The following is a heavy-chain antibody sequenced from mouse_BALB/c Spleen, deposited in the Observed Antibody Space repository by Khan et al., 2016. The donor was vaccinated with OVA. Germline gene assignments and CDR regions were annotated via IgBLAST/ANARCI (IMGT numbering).Heavy chain of an antibody. V-gene: IGHV1S132*01. CDR2: IYPGTDNS. CDR3: EKGEGLYHIKH. J-gene: IGHJ2*01. Sequence: QVQLQQSGAELVRPGASVKLSCKTSGYIFTSYWIHWVKQRSGQGLEWIARIYPGTDNSYYNEKLKDKATLTADKSSSTAYMQLSSLKSEDSDVKFCEKGEGLYHIKHWGQGTTLTVSS. CDR1: GYIFTSYW. D-gene: IGHD1-2*01.